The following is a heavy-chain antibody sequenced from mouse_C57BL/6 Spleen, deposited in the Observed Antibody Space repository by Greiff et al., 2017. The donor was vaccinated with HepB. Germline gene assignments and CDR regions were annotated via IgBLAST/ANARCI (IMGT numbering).Heavy chain of an antibody. CDR3: ARHDYDGYYYAMDY. Sequence: EVQLQQSGPELVKPGASVKIPCKASGYTFTDYNMDWVKQSLGKSLEWIADTNPNNGGTIYNQKFKGKATLTVDKSSSTAYMVLRCPTSGDTAVYYSARHDYDGYYYAMDYRSQGASVAVSS. CDR2: TNPNNGGT. CDR1: GYTFTDYN. V-gene: IGHV1-18*01. D-gene: IGHD2-4*01. J-gene: IGHJ4*01.